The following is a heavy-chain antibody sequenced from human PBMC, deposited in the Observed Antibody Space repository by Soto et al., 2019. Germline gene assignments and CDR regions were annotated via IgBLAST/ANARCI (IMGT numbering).Heavy chain of an antibody. J-gene: IGHJ4*02. CDR1: GDSISISSYY. CDR3: ATTKDETLYFDY. CDR2: IHYSGST. D-gene: IGHD1-26*01. V-gene: IGHV4-39*01. Sequence: QLQLQESGPGLVKPSETLSLTCSVSGDSISISSYYWGWVRQPPGKGLEWIGSIHYSGSTPHNPSLQSRVTISGDASKKQFSLKLGSVTAADTAMYYCATTKDETLYFDYWGQGNLVTVSS.